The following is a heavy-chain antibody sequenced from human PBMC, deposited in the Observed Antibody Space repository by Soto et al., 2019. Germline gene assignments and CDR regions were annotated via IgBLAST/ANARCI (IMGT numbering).Heavy chain of an antibody. D-gene: IGHD3-22*01. CDR2: INPNSGGT. V-gene: IGHV1-2*02. Sequence: ASVKVSCKASGYTFTGYYMHWVRQAPGQGLERMGWINPNSGGTNYAQKLQGRVTMTTDTSTSTAYMELRSLRSDDTAVYYCAETYYYDSSGYYGWFDPWGQGTLVTVSS. CDR1: GYTFTGYY. J-gene: IGHJ5*02. CDR3: AETYYYDSSGYYGWFDP.